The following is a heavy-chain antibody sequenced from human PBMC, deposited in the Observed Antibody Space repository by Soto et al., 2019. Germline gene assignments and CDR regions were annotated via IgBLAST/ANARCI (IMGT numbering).Heavy chain of an antibody. CDR2: IYPGDSDT. CDR3: ARLKPAAHWAETFDS. J-gene: IGHJ4*02. V-gene: IGHV5-51*01. Sequence: GESLKISCQGSGYKFSNYWLGWVRQRPGKGLEWMGLIYPGDSDTKYNPSFQGQVTISADKSIGTAYLQWGSLRPSDSAIYYCARLKPAAHWAETFDSWGLGTLVTVSS. CDR1: GYKFSNYW. D-gene: IGHD2-2*01.